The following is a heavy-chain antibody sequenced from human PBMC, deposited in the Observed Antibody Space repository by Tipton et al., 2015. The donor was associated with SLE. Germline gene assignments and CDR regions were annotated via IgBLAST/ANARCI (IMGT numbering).Heavy chain of an antibody. CDR1: GGSFSGYY. D-gene: IGHD1-26*01. V-gene: IGHV4-34*01. CDR3: ARDEWELQD. CDR2: INHSGST. Sequence: LRLSCAVYGGSFSGYYWSWIRQPPGKGLEWIGEINHSGSTNYNPSLKSRVTISVDTSKNQFSLKLSSVTAADTAVYYCARDEWELQDWGQGTLVTVSS. J-gene: IGHJ4*02.